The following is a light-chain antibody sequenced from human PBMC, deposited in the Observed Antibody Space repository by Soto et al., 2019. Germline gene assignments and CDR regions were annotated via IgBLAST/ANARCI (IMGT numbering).Light chain of an antibody. V-gene: IGLV2-8*01. CDR1: NRDVGGYKY. CDR3: FSYAGTNTFV. CDR2: EVS. Sequence: QSVLTQPPSATGSPGQTGTISCTGTNRDVGGYKYVSWYQQHPGTAPKVSIYEVSKRPSGVPNRFAVSRSGNTASVIVSGLQPEYEAVYYCFSYAGTNTFVFGSWTKVTVL. J-gene: IGLJ1*01.